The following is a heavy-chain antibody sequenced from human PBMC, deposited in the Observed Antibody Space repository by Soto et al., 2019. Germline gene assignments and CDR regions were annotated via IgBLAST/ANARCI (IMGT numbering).Heavy chain of an antibody. Sequence: GGSLRLSCAASGFTFSSYEMNWVRQAPGKGLEWVSYISSSGTTIYYADSVKGRFTISRDNAKNSLFLRMNSLRVEDTAVYYCARSPFLECNWAQGTLVTV. D-gene: IGHD3-3*02. CDR2: ISSSGTTI. J-gene: IGHJ4*02. CDR1: GFTFSSYE. CDR3: ARSPFLECN. V-gene: IGHV3-48*03.